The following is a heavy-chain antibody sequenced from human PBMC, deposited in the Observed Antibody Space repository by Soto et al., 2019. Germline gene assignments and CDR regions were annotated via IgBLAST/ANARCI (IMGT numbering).Heavy chain of an antibody. J-gene: IGHJ5*02. CDR3: ARSCMVRGVSMVARQVMPGFYP. D-gene: IGHD3-10*01. CDR1: GGSFSGYY. V-gene: IGHV4-34*01. CDR2: INHSEST. Sequence: SETLSLTCAVYGGSFSGYYWSWIRQPPGKGLEWIGEINHSESTNYNPSLKSRVTISVDTSKNQFSVKLGSVTAADTAGYYCARSCMVRGVSMVARQVMPGFYPWSQGTLVSVSS.